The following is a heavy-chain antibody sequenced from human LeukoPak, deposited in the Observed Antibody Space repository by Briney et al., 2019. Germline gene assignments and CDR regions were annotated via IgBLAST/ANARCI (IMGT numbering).Heavy chain of an antibody. V-gene: IGHV3-7*01. CDR1: GFTFSTYW. Sequence: GGSLRLSCAASGFTFSTYWMSWVRQAPGKGLEGVANIKQDGSEKYYVDSVKGRFTISRDNAKNSLYLQMNSLRAEDTAVYYCARDGGTDAFDIWGQGTMVTVSS. D-gene: IGHD3-16*01. J-gene: IGHJ3*02. CDR3: ARDGGTDAFDI. CDR2: IKQDGSEK.